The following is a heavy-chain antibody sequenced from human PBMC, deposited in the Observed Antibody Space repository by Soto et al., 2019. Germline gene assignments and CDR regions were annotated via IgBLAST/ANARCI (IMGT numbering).Heavy chain of an antibody. D-gene: IGHD5-12*01. CDR1: GFTFSTCG. V-gene: IGHV3-30*18. CDR2: TSYHGNKE. Sequence: QVQLVESGGGVVQPGRSLRLSCAASGFTFSTCGMHWVRQAPGKGLEWVALTSYHGNKEYYADSVKGRFTISRDNSKNTLYLQMNSLRAEDTAVYYCAKDIGYSGYEGWYFDLWGRGTRVTVSS. CDR3: AKDIGYSGYEGWYFDL. J-gene: IGHJ2*01.